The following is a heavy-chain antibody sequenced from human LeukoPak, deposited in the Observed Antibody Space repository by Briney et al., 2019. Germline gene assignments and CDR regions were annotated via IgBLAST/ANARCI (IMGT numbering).Heavy chain of an antibody. V-gene: IGHV3-9*01. CDR3: AKVRPPGSYYNLAIES. J-gene: IGHJ4*02. CDR2: ISWNGGVI. Sequence: GRSLRLSCAASGFTFGDYAMHWVRQAPGKGLEWVSGISWNGGVIDYADSLKGRFTISRDNTKNSLYLQMNSLRAEDTALYYCAKVRPPGSYYNLAIESWGQGTLVTVSS. CDR1: GFTFGDYA. D-gene: IGHD3-10*01.